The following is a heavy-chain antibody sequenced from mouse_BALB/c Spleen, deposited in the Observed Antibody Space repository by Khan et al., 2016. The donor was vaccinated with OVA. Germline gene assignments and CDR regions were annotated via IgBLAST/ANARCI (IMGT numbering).Heavy chain of an antibody. J-gene: IGHJ4*01. CDR2: ISHGGGRT. D-gene: IGHD1-1*01. V-gene: IGHV5-12-2*01. Sequence: EVELVESGGGLVQPGGSLKLSCAASGFTFSSYTMSWVRQTPEKRLEWVAFISHGGGRTYYPDTVKGRFTSSRDNAKNTLYLQMSSLKSEDTTMYYCARPSTTEYDYGMDYWSQGTSVTVSS. CDR1: GFTFSSYT. CDR3: ARPSTTEYDYGMDY.